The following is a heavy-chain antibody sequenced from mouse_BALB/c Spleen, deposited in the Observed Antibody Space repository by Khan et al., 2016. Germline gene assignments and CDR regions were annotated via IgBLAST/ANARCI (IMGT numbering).Heavy chain of an antibody. CDR3: ARRDDGGGAMDY. CDR1: GFSLTSYG. J-gene: IGHJ4*01. V-gene: IGHV2-6*02. D-gene: IGHD2-3*01. Sequence: QMQLKESGPGLVALSQSLSITCTVSGFSLTSYGVHWVRQPPGKGLEWLVVIWSDGSTSYNSALKCRLSISKDNSKSQVFLKMNSLHTDDTAMYYWARRDDGGGAMDYWGQGTSVTVSS. CDR2: IWSDGST.